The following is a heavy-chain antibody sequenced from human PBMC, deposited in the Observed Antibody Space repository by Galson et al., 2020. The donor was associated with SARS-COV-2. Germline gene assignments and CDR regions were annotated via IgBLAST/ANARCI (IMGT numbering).Heavy chain of an antibody. Sequence: GGSLRLSCAASGFTVSSNYMSWVRQAPGKGLEWVSVIYSGGSTYYADSVKGRFTISRDNSKNTLYLQMNSLRAEDTAVYYCARGETYYYDSSGYYHGGAFDIWGQGTLVTVSS. D-gene: IGHD3-22*01. J-gene: IGHJ3*02. CDR2: IYSGGST. CDR1: GFTVSSNY. V-gene: IGHV3-53*01. CDR3: ARGETYYYDSSGYYHGGAFDI.